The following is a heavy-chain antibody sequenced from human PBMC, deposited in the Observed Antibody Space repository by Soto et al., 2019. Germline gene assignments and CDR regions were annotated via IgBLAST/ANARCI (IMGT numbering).Heavy chain of an antibody. D-gene: IGHD3-3*01. CDR1: GFTFSSYA. V-gene: IGHV3-30-3*01. J-gene: IGHJ5*02. Sequence: QVQLVESGGGVVQPGRSLRLSCAASGFTFSSYAMHWVRQAPGKGLEWVAVISYDGSNKYYADSVKGRFTISRDNSKNPLYLEMNSLRAEDTAVYYCGRDWRDNTIFLGGWFDPWGQGTLVTVSS. CDR3: GRDWRDNTIFLGGWFDP. CDR2: ISYDGSNK.